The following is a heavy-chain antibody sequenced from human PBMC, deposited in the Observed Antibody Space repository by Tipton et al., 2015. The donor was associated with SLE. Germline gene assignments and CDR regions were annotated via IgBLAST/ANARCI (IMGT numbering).Heavy chain of an antibody. Sequence: TLSLTCTVSGGSISSYYWSWIRQPAGKGLEWIGRIYTSGSTNYNPSLKSRVTMSVDTSKNQFSLKLSSVTAADTAVYYCAGNWNQREYYYYGMDVWGQGTTVTVSS. V-gene: IGHV4-4*07. CDR3: AGNWNQREYYYYGMDV. CDR2: IYTSGST. CDR1: GGSISSYY. J-gene: IGHJ6*02. D-gene: IGHD1-1*01.